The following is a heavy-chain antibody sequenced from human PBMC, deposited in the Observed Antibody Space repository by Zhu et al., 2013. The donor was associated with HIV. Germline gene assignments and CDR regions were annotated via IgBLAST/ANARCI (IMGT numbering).Heavy chain of an antibody. V-gene: IGHV1-46*01. Sequence: QVQLVQSGAEVKKPGASLKVSCKASGYTFTTYYMHWVRQAPGQGLEWMGMINLNDHNTNLAQKFHGRLTVTGDTATNTIYLDLNSLKFEDTAVYFCAREYHGGYFDYWAQGTLVTVSS. J-gene: IGHJ4*02. D-gene: IGHD3-10*01. CDR3: AREYHGGYFDY. CDR1: GYTFTTYY. CDR2: INLNDHNT.